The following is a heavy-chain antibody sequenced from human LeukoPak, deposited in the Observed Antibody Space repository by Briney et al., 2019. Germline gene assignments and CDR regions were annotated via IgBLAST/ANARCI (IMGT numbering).Heavy chain of an antibody. D-gene: IGHD2-21*01. CDR2: ISRSGSTI. J-gene: IGHJ4*02. Sequence: GGSLRLSCGVSGFPFRIYDMKWVSRAPGKGWEGGLYISRSGSTIYYADSVKGRLTIPRDNAQNTLHLAMDSVRAGDTAMFPCAILPGGVGMDAGLYWGQGTLVTVSS. CDR1: GFPFRIYD. V-gene: IGHV3-48*01. CDR3: AILPGGVGMDAGLY.